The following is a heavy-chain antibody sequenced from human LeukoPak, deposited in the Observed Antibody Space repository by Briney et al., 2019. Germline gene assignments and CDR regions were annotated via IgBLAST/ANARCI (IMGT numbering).Heavy chain of an antibody. J-gene: IGHJ4*02. CDR1: GGSISSYY. Sequence: SETLSLTCTVSGGSISSYYWSWIRQPPGKGLEWIGEINHSGSTNYNPSLKSRVTISVDTSKNQFSLKLSSVTAADTAVYYCASQGDTAMAPGDYWGQGTLVTVSS. D-gene: IGHD5-18*01. CDR2: INHSGST. V-gene: IGHV4-34*01. CDR3: ASQGDTAMAPGDY.